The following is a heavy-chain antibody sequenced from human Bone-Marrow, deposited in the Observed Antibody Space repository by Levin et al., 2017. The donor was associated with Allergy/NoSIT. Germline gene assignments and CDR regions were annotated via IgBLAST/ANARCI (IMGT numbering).Heavy chain of an antibody. V-gene: IGHV1-18*01. J-gene: IGHJ1*01. Sequence: GASVKVSCKASGYSFQNYGISWVRQAPGQGLEWMGWISAFNGNINYAQKFQGRVTMTTDTSTSIAYMELRSLRSDDTAVYYCATEGGLSMAPDRLGQHWGQGTPLIVSS. CDR2: ISAFNGNI. CDR3: ATEGGLSMAPDRLGQH. D-gene: IGHD6-6*01. CDR1: GYSFQNYG.